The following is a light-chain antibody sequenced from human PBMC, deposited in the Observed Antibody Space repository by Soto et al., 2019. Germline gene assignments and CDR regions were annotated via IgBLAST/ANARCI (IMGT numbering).Light chain of an antibody. CDR3: QHYNNWPYT. CDR2: AAS. CDR1: QGISRN. Sequence: EIVMTQSPATLSVSPGERVTLSCRASQGISRNLAWYQQKPGQATRLLTYAASIRPTGIPARFSGSGSGTEFTLTISSLHSEDFAVYYCQHYNNWPYTFGQGTKLEI. J-gene: IGKJ2*01. V-gene: IGKV3-15*01.